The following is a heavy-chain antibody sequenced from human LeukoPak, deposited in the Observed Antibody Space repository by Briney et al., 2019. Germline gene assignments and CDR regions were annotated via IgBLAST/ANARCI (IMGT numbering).Heavy chain of an antibody. V-gene: IGHV3-30*03. CDR1: GFTFRSYG. J-gene: IGHJ4*02. CDR3: ARGQEYYYDSSAYSKFDY. CDR2: MSSDGSNK. D-gene: IGHD3-22*01. Sequence: GGSLRLSCAASGFTFRSYGMHWVRQAPGKGLEWVAIMSSDGSNKYYADSVKGRFTISRDNSKNTLYLQMNSLRAEDTALYYCARGQEYYYDSSAYSKFDYWGQGTLVTVSS.